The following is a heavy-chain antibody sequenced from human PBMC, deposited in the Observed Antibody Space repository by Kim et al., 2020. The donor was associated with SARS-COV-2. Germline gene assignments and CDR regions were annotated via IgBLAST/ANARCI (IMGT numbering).Heavy chain of an antibody. D-gene: IGHD3-10*01. Sequence: GGSLRLSCAASGFTFDDYAMHWVRQAPGKGLEWVSGISWNSGSIGYADSVKGRFTISRDNAKNSLYLQMNSLRAEDTAVYYCAKDIGGITMVRGVQRRIAYYYGMDVWGQGTTVTVSS. CDR1: GFTFDDYA. CDR3: AKDIGGITMVRGVQRRIAYYYGMDV. V-gene: IGHV3-9*01. J-gene: IGHJ6*02. CDR2: ISWNSGSI.